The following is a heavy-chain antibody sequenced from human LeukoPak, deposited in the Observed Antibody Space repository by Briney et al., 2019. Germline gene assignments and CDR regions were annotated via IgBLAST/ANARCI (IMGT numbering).Heavy chain of an antibody. D-gene: IGHD3-10*01. V-gene: IGHV3-21*04. Sequence: PGGSLRLSCAASGFTFSSYSMNWVRQAPGKGLEWVSSISSSSSYIYYADSVKGRFTISRDIFQNTLYPQMNNLRAEDTAVYYCARVGSYYDMDVWGQGTTVTVSS. CDR1: GFTFSSYS. CDR2: ISSSSSYI. J-gene: IGHJ6*02. CDR3: ARVGSYYDMDV.